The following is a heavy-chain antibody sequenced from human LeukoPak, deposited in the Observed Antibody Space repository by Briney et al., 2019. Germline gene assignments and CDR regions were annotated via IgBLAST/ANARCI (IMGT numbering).Heavy chain of an antibody. J-gene: IGHJ3*02. D-gene: IGHD3-9*01. Sequence: PGGSLRLSCAASGFTFSSYSMNWVRQAPGKGLEWVANIKQDGSEKYYVDSVKGRFTISRDNAKNSLYLQMNSLRAEDTAVYYCARVLTGYYHDAFDIWGQGTMVTVSS. CDR2: IKQDGSEK. V-gene: IGHV3-7*04. CDR1: GFTFSSYS. CDR3: ARVLTGYYHDAFDI.